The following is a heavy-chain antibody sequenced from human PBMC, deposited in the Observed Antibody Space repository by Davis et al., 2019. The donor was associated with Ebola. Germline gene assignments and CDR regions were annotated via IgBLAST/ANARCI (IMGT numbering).Heavy chain of an antibody. J-gene: IGHJ6*04. D-gene: IGHD5-18*01. V-gene: IGHV3-11*06. Sequence: GESLKLSCAASGFTFSDYYMSWIRQAPGKGLEWVSYISSSSSYTNYADSVKGRFTISRDNSKKTMYLQMNGLRAEDTAVYYYAKGGYSYDHYYYGMDVWGKGTTVTVSS. CDR2: ISSSSSYT. CDR3: AKGGYSYDHYYYGMDV. CDR1: GFTFSDYY.